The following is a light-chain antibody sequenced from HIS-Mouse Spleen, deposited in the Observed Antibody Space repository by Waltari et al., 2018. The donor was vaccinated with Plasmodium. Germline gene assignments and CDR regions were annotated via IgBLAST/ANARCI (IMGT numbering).Light chain of an antibody. CDR3: QQYNNWSFT. CDR1: QSVSSN. Sequence: DIVMTQSPATLSVSPGERATLPCRASQSVSSNLAWYQQKPGQAPRLLIYGASTRATGIPARFSGSGSGTEFTLTISSLQSEDFAVYYCQQYNNWSFTFGP. J-gene: IGKJ3*01. V-gene: IGKV3-15*01. CDR2: GAS.